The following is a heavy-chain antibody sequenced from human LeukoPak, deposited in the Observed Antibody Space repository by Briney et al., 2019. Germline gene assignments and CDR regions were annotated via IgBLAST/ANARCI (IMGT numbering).Heavy chain of an antibody. CDR1: GFTFSGYA. V-gene: IGHV3-23*01. CDR3: AKDMELAS. J-gene: IGHJ5*02. Sequence: GGSLRLSYAASGFTFSGYAMSWVRQAPGKGLEWVSLISSSGANAYYADSVKGRFTISRDNSKNTLYLQMNNLRGEDTAEYYCAKDMELASWGQGTLVTVSS. CDR2: ISSSGANA. D-gene: IGHD1-26*01.